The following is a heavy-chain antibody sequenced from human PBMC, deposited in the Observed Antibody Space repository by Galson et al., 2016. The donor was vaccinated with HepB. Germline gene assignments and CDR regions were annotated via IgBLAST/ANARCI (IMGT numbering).Heavy chain of an antibody. J-gene: IGHJ4*02. Sequence: SLRLSCAASGLTFSSYGMHWVRQAPGKGLEWMTSLSYGGINQYYADSAKGRFTISRDISKNSLYLQINTLSAWDTSIYYCVAEYPDSAGYHGFQYWGQGTPVTVSS. D-gene: IGHD3-22*01. CDR2: LSYGGINQ. CDR3: VAEYPDSAGYHGFQY. V-gene: IGHV3-30*03. CDR1: GLTFSSYG.